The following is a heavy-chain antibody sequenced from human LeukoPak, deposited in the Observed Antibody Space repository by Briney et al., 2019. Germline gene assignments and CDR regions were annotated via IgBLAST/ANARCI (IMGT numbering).Heavy chain of an antibody. D-gene: IGHD6-13*01. CDR3: AKDIGEQQLGNFDD. J-gene: IGHJ4*02. CDR2: ISWNSGSI. V-gene: IGHV3-9*01. Sequence: GRSLRLSCAASGFTFDDYAMHWVRQAPGKGLEWVSGISWNSGSIGYADSVKGRFTISRDNAKNSLYLQMNSLRAEDTALYYCAKDIGEQQLGNFDDWGQGTLVTVSS. CDR1: GFTFDDYA.